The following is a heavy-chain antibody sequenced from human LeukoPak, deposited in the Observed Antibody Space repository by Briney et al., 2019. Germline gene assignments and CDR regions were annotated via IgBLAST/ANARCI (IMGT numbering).Heavy chain of an antibody. Sequence: PGGSLRLSCAASGFTFSSYWMHWVRQAPGKGLVWVSRIKSDGSNTSYADSVKGRVTISRDNAKNTLYLQMNSLRAEDTAVYYCARLGAATYAFDIWGQGTMVTVSS. D-gene: IGHD3-16*01. CDR3: ARLGAATYAFDI. CDR1: GFTFSSYW. J-gene: IGHJ3*02. V-gene: IGHV3-74*01. CDR2: IKSDGSNT.